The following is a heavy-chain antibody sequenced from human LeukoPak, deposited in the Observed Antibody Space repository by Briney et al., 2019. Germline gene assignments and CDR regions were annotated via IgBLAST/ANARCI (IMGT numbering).Heavy chain of an antibody. D-gene: IGHD3-22*01. CDR2: ISAYNGNT. Sequence: ASVKASCKASGYTFTSYGISWVRQAPGQGLEWMGWISAYNGNTNYAQKLQGRVTMTTDTSTSTAYMKLRSLRSDDTAVYYCARVEGKYYYDSSGYYLYEYFDYWGQGTLVTVSS. V-gene: IGHV1-18*01. CDR1: GYTFTSYG. CDR3: ARVEGKYYYDSSGYYLYEYFDY. J-gene: IGHJ4*02.